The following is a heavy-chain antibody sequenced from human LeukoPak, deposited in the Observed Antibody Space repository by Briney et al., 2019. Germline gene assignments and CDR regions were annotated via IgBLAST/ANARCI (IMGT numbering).Heavy chain of an antibody. J-gene: IGHJ4*02. V-gene: IGHV4-38-2*02. Sequence: SETLSLTCTVSGYSISSGYYWGWIRQPPGKGLEWIGSIYHSGSTYYNPSLKSRVTISVDTSKNQFSLKLSSVTAADTAVYYCARVRGYSYDDYWGQGTLVTVSS. D-gene: IGHD5-18*01. CDR1: GYSISSGYY. CDR2: IYHSGST. CDR3: ARVRGYSYDDY.